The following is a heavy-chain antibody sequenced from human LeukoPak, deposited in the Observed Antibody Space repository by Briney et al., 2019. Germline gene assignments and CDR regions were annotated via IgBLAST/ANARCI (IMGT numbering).Heavy chain of an antibody. Sequence: ASVKVSCKASGYTFTSYGISWVRQAPGQGLEWMGWISAYNGNTNYAQKLQGRVTMTTDTSTSTAYMGLRSLRSDDTAVYYCARGYVLRFLEWRSAHYYMDVWGKGTTVTVSS. CDR2: ISAYNGNT. D-gene: IGHD3-3*01. CDR3: ARGYVLRFLEWRSAHYYMDV. V-gene: IGHV1-18*01. J-gene: IGHJ6*03. CDR1: GYTFTSYG.